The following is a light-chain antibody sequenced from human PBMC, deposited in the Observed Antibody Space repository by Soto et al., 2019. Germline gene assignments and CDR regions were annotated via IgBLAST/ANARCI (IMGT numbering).Light chain of an antibody. V-gene: IGKV3-20*01. CDR3: QQYNKWPIT. CDR1: QSVSSSY. CDR2: GAS. J-gene: IGKJ5*01. Sequence: EIVLTQSPGNLSLSPGERATLSCRASQSVSSSYLAWYQQKPGQAPRLLIYGASSRATGIPGRFSGTGSGTEFTLSITSLQSEDFGVYYCQQYNKWPITFGQGTRLEIK.